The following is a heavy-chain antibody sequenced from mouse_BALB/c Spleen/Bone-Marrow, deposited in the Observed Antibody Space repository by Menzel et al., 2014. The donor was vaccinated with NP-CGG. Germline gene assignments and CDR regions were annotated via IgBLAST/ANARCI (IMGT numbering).Heavy chain of an antibody. CDR2: IYPSDSYT. V-gene: IGHV1-69*02. D-gene: IGHD1-1*01. Sequence: QVQLQQSGAELVRPGASVKLSCKASGYTFTSYWVNWVKQRPGQGLEWIGSIYPSDSYTNYNQKFKDKATLTVDKSLSTAYMQLSSPTSEDSAVYYCTRLYGSTYVAYGMDYWGQGTSVTVSS. J-gene: IGHJ4*01. CDR1: GYTFTSYW. CDR3: TRLYGSTYVAYGMDY.